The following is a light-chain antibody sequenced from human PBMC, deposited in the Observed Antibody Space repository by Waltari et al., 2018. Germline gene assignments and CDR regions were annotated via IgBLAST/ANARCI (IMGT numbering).Light chain of an antibody. V-gene: IGLV2-8*01. Sequence: QSALTQPPSASGAPGQSVTISCTGTSSDVGVYNFVSWYQQPPREAPHLLIYEVSKRPSGVPDRFSGSKSGNTASLTVSGLQAEDEGDYYCSSYAGRNTLFGGGTKLTVL. J-gene: IGLJ2*01. CDR1: SSDVGVYNF. CDR2: EVS. CDR3: SSYAGRNTL.